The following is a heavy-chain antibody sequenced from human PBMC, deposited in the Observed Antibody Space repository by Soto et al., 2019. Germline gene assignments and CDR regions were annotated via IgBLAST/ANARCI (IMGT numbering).Heavy chain of an antibody. CDR3: ATALVVTGLNY. J-gene: IGHJ4*02. CDR1: GFTFSNSW. CDR2: VESKNDAGTT. D-gene: IGHD3-22*01. V-gene: IGHV3-15*04. Sequence: EVQMVESGGGLVKPGGSLRLSCAASGFTFSNSWMTWVRQAPGKGLEWVGRVESKNDAGTTDYAAPVNGRFIITRDDSKNTLDLPMNSLKTEDTAVSYCATALVVTGLNYWGQGTLVTVSS.